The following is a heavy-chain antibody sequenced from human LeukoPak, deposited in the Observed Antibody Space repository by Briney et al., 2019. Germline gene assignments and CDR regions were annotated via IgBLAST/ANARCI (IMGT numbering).Heavy chain of an antibody. J-gene: IGHJ4*02. CDR2: ISDYKNNT. V-gene: IGHV1-18*01. CDR1: GYTFTSYG. Sequence: ASVKVSCKASGYTFTSYGISWVRQAPGQGLEWMGWISDYKNNTNYAQKLQGRVTMTTDTSTSTAYMELRSLRSDDTAVYYCARDRPRDYYDSSGYRGTGGLDYWGQGTLVTVSS. D-gene: IGHD3-22*01. CDR3: ARDRPRDYYDSSGYRGTGGLDY.